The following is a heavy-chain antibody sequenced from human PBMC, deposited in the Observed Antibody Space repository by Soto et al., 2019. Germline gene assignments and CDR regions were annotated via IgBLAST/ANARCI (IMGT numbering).Heavy chain of an antibody. CDR3: ARVDYSDSSGYYGH. CDR1: GYTLTIYG. Sequence: QVQLVQSGAAVKKPGASVKVSCKASGYTLTIYGISWVRQAPGQGLEWMGLISGYNGNTDYAQNLQDRVTLTTDASTSAVYMELRSLRSDDTAVYYCARVDYSDSSGYYGHWGQGTLITVPS. CDR2: ISGYNGNT. J-gene: IGHJ4*02. D-gene: IGHD3-22*01. V-gene: IGHV1-18*04.